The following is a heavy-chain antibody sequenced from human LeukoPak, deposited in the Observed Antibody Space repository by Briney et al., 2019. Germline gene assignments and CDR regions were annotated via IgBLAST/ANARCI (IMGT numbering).Heavy chain of an antibody. Sequence: SETLFLTCAVHGGSFNGFYWTWMRQPPGKGPEWIGEINHSRGTSYTASLWSRVTISQDTSKNQFSLKLTSVTAADTAVYYCARGLGEGYPDSWGQGTLVIVSS. CDR1: GGSFNGFY. CDR3: ARGLGEGYPDS. J-gene: IGHJ4*02. V-gene: IGHV4-34*01. CDR2: INHSRGT. D-gene: IGHD5-24*01.